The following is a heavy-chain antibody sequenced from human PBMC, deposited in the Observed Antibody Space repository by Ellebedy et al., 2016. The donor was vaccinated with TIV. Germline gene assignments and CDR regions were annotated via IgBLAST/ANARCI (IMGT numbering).Heavy chain of an antibody. J-gene: IGHJ4*02. Sequence: PGGSLRLSCAASGFTFSRCWMSWARQAHGKGLEWVANIKEDGSVSDYVDSVKSRFTISRDNSKNKLYLQMNSLRAGDTAIYYCARLKYIGSGSYSDYWGQGTLVTVSS. D-gene: IGHD3-10*01. CDR3: ARLKYIGSGSYSDY. CDR1: GFTFSRCW. CDR2: IKEDGSVS. V-gene: IGHV3-7*03.